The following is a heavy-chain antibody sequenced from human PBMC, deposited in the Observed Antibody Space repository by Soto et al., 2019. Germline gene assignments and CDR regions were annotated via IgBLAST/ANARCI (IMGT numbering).Heavy chain of an antibody. D-gene: IGHD3-9*01. V-gene: IGHV3-33*01. Sequence: QVQLVESGGGVVQPGRSLRLSCAASGFTFSSYGMHWVRQAPGKGLEWVAVIWYDGSNKYYADSVKGRFTISRDNSKNTLYLKMNSLRAEDTAVYYCAREHMTGYYVYYGMDVWGQGTTVTVSS. J-gene: IGHJ6*02. CDR2: IWYDGSNK. CDR3: AREHMTGYYVYYGMDV. CDR1: GFTFSSYG.